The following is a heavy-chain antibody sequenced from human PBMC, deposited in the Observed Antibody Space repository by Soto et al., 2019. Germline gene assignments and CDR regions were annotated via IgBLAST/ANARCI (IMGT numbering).Heavy chain of an antibody. CDR1: GFTFSDHY. CDR2: TRNKANSYTT. CDR3: ARDMGGYWSSTSCPPYYYYGMDV. Sequence: EVQLVESGGGLVQPGGSLRLSCAASGFTFSDHYMDWVRQAPGKGLEWVGRTRNKANSYTTEYAASVKGRFTISRDDSKNSLYLQMNSLKTEDTAVYYCARDMGGYWSSTSCPPYYYYGMDVWGQGTTVTVSS. J-gene: IGHJ6*02. D-gene: IGHD2-2*01. V-gene: IGHV3-72*01.